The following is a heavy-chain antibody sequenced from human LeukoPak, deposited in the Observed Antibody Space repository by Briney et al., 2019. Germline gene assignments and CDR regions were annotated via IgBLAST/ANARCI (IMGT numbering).Heavy chain of an antibody. V-gene: IGHV4-61*02. Sequence: SQTLSHTCTVSGGSISSGSYYWSWIRQPAGKGLEWIGRIYTSGSTNYNPSLKSRVTISVDTSKNQFSLKLSSVTAADTAVYYCARSGPIPATWGQGTLVTVSS. CDR3: ARSGPIPAT. J-gene: IGHJ5*02. CDR1: GGSISSGSYY. CDR2: IYTSGST.